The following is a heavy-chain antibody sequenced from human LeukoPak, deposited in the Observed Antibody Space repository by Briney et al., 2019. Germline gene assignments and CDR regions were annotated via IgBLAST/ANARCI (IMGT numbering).Heavy chain of an antibody. D-gene: IGHD3-3*02. CDR1: GYSISSGYY. CDR3: ARHLVPLD. J-gene: IGHJ4*02. V-gene: IGHV4-38-2*01. Sequence: PSETLSLTXAVSGYSISSGYYWGWIRQPPGKGLEWIGSIYHSGSTYYNPSLKSRVTISVDTSKNQFSLKLSSVTAADTAVYYCARHLVPLDWGQGTLVTVSS. CDR2: IYHSGST.